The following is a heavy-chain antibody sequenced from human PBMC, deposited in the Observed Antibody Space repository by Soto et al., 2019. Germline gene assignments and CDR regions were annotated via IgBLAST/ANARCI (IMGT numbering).Heavy chain of an antibody. J-gene: IGHJ3*02. CDR3: ARDEGGVVAGRTDAFDI. CDR2: VYYSGST. CDR1: GGSISSYY. D-gene: IGHD2-15*01. Sequence: SSGTLSLTCTVSGGSISSYYWSWIRQPPGKGLEWIGYVYYSGSTNYNPSLKSRVTISVDTSKNQFSLKLSSVTAADTAVYYCARDEGGVVAGRTDAFDIWGQGTMVNVSS. V-gene: IGHV4-59*01.